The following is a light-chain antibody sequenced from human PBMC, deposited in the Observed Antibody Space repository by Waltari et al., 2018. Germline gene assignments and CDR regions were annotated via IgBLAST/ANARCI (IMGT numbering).Light chain of an antibody. CDR2: DNN. CDR1: TSNIRNNF. Sequence: QSVLTQPPSVSAAPGQQVTISCSGSTSNIRNNFVSWYQQLPGAAPRLLIYDNNKRLSGIPDRFSASKSDTSATLGITGLQTGDEADYYCGAWDSRLSAVVFGGGTKLTVL. J-gene: IGLJ2*01. CDR3: GAWDSRLSAVV. V-gene: IGLV1-51*02.